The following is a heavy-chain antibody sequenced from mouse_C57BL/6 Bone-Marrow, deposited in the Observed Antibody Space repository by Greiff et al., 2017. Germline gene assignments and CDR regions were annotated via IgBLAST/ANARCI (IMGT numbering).Heavy chain of an antibody. CDR3: ARCPFITTGVAHWYFDV. V-gene: IGHV1-26*01. J-gene: IGHJ1*03. D-gene: IGHD1-1*01. CDR1: GYTFTDYY. Sequence: EVQLQQSGPELVKPGASVKISCKASGYTFTDYYMNWVKQSHGKSLEWIGDINPNNGGTSYNQKFKGKATLTVDKSSSTAYMELRSLTSEDSAVYYCARCPFITTGVAHWYFDVWGTGTTVTVSS. CDR2: INPNNGGT.